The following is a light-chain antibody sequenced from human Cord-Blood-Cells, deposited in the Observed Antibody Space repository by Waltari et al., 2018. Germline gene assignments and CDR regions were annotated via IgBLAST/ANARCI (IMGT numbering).Light chain of an antibody. J-gene: IGLJ2*01. V-gene: IGLV2-14*01. CDR3: SSYTSSSTVV. CDR2: DVR. CDR1: SSDVGGYTY. Sequence: SALTQPASVSGSPGQSITIPCTGTSSDVGGYTYVSWYQQHPGKAPKLMIYDVRNRPSGVSNRFSGSKSGNTASLTISGLQAEDEADYYCSSYTSSSTVVFGGGTKLTVL.